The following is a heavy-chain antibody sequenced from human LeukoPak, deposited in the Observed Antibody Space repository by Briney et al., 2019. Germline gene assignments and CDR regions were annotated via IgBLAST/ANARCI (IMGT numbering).Heavy chain of an antibody. V-gene: IGHV4-38-2*02. CDR1: GYSISSGYY. D-gene: IGHD1-26*01. CDR3: ARLGGSYFDGKYAFDI. J-gene: IGHJ3*02. CDR2: IYHSGST. Sequence: SETLSLTCTVSGYSISSGYYWGWIRQPPGKGLEWIGSIYHSGSTYYNPSHKSRVTISVDTSKNQFSLKLSSVTAADTAVYYCARLGGSYFDGKYAFDIWGQGTMVTVSS.